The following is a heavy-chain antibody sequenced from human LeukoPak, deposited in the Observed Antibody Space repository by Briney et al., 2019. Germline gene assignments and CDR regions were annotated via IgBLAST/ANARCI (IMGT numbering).Heavy chain of an antibody. Sequence: SGGSLRLSCAASGFTFSNYAISWVRQAPGKGLEWVSIISSSGDKTYYADSVKGRFTISRDNSKNTLYLQMISLRAEDTAVYYCAKGGHHCGGGGCHLEYWGQGTLVTVSS. J-gene: IGHJ4*02. CDR3: AKGGHHCGGGGCHLEY. CDR1: GFTFSNYA. CDR2: ISSSGDKT. V-gene: IGHV3-23*01. D-gene: IGHD2-15*01.